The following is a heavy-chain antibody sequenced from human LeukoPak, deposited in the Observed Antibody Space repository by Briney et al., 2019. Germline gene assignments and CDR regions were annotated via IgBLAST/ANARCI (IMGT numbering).Heavy chain of an antibody. CDR1: GGSISSYY. V-gene: IGHV4-59*12. J-gene: IGHJ4*02. D-gene: IGHD3-16*02. Sequence: SETLSLTCTVSGGSISSYYWSWIRQPPGKGLEWIGYIYYSGSTYYNPSLKSRVTISVDTSKNQFSLKLSSVTAADTAVYYCARGGITFGGVIVKQFDYWGQGTLVTVSS. CDR3: ARGGITFGGVIVKQFDY. CDR2: IYYSGST.